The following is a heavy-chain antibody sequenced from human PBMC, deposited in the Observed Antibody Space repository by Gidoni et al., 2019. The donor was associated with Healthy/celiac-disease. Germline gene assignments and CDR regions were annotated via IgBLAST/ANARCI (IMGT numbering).Heavy chain of an antibody. CDR2: INHSGRT. CDR3: ASLYYDFWSGPLGYYGMDV. D-gene: IGHD3-3*01. CDR1: GWSFSGYS. J-gene: IGHJ6*04. V-gene: IGHV4-34*01. Sequence: QFQLQQWGAVLLKPSETLSLTCAVYGWSFSGYSWSWSRQPPGKGLEWIGEINHSGRTNYNPSLKSRVTISVDTSKNQFSLKLSSVTAADTAVYYCASLYYDFWSGPLGYYGMDVWGKGTTVTVSS.